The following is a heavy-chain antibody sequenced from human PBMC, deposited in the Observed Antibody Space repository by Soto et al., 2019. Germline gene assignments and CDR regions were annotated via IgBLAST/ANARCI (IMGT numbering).Heavy chain of an antibody. CDR1: GFTFSGYW. CDR2: IHPDGSGR. D-gene: IGHD3-16*01. Sequence: EVQLVESGVGLVQPGGSLRLSCAASGFTFSGYWMAWGRQAPGKGLEWVANIHPDGSGRYYVASVKCRFTISRDNAQNSLDLQMNSLRAEDTSLYYCAREGRLLGAFDIWGQGTVVTVSS. V-gene: IGHV3-7*01. J-gene: IGHJ3*02. CDR3: AREGRLLGAFDI.